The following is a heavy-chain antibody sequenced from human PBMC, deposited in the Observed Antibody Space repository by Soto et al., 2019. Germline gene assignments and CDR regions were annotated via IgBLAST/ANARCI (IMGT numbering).Heavy chain of an antibody. CDR3: ARVMANRPWYFDY. CDR2: VNGDGGST. J-gene: IGHJ4*02. Sequence: GGSLRLSCAASGYTFGSYWMHWVRQAPGKGLGWGSRVNGDGGSTSYADPVEGRFSISSDNAKNTVQLQMDTRRVDATAAYYGARVMANRPWYFDYWGQGTLVTVTS. D-gene: IGHD2-8*01. CDR1: GYTFGSYW. V-gene: IGHV3-74*01.